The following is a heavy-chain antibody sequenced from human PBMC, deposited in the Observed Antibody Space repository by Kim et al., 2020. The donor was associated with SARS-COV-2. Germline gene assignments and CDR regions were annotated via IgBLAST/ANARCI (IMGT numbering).Heavy chain of an antibody. V-gene: IGHV1-69*02. CDR2: IITILGIA. CDR1: GGTFSSYT. Sequence: SVKVSCKASGGTFSSYTISWVRQAPGQGLEWMGRIITILGIANYAQKFQGRVTFTTDKSTSTAYMELSSLRSEDTAVYYCARANGVEYCSGWREYYYGMDGWGRGGTVTVSS. CDR3: ARANGVEYCSGWREYYYGMDG. D-gene: IGHD6-19*01. J-gene: IGHJ6*01.